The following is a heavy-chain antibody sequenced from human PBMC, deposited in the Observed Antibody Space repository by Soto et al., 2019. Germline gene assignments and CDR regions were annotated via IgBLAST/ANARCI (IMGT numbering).Heavy chain of an antibody. J-gene: IGHJ6*02. D-gene: IGHD3-22*01. Sequence: ASVKVSCKASGYTFTSYYMHWVRQAPGQGLEWMGIISPSGGSTSYAQKFQGRVTMTRDTSTSTVYMELSSLRSEDTAVYYCARDTPPDPSPYDSSGYYSISGYYGMDVWGQGTTVTVSS. V-gene: IGHV1-46*01. CDR2: ISPSGGST. CDR3: ARDTPPDPSPYDSSGYYSISGYYGMDV. CDR1: GYTFTSYY.